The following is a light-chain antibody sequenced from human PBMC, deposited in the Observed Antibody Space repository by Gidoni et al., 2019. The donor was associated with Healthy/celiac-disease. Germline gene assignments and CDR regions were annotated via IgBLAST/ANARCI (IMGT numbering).Light chain of an antibody. V-gene: IGLV3-1*01. J-gene: IGLJ2*01. CDR3: QAWDSSTVV. CDR2: QDS. Sequence: HEPTQPPPVYVSPGQTASNTCSGDKLGDKYACWYQQKPGQSPVLVIYQDSKRPSGIPERFSGSNSGNTATLTISGTQAMDEADYYCQAWDSSTVVFGGGTKLTVL. CDR1: KLGDKY.